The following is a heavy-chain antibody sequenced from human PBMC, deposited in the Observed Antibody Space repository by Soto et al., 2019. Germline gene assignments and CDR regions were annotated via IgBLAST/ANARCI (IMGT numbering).Heavy chain of an antibody. CDR3: ARACTAVAGICGEYFDH. D-gene: IGHD6-19*01. J-gene: IGHJ4*02. CDR1: GGTFSSYA. V-gene: IGHV1-69*06. CDR2: IIPIFGTA. Sequence: SVKVSCKASGGTFSSYAISWVRQAPGQGLEWMGGIIPIFGTANYAQKFQGRVTITADKSTSTAYMELSSLRSEDTAVYYCARACTAVAGICGEYFDHWGQGTLVTVSS.